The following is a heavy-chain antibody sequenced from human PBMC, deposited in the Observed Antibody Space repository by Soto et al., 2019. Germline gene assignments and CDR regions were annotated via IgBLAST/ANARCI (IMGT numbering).Heavy chain of an antibody. CDR1: GGSISSYY. CDR2: IYYSGST. CDR3: ARDRYNWNQRYNWFDP. Sequence: SETLSLTCTVSGGSISSYYWSWIRQPPGKGLEWIGYIYYSGSTNYNPSLKSRVTISVDTSKNQFSLKLSSVTAADTAVYYCARDRYNWNQRYNWFDPWGQGTLVTVSS. V-gene: IGHV4-59*01. D-gene: IGHD1-20*01. J-gene: IGHJ5*02.